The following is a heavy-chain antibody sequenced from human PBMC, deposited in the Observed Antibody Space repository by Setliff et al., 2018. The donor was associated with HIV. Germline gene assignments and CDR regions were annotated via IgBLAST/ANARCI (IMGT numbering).Heavy chain of an antibody. D-gene: IGHD1-1*01. Sequence: ASVKVSCKASGYTFSNYGISWLRQAPGQGPEWMGWISGDNGDTNYAQKFQGRLTMTTDTSTSTAYMELTSLRSDDTAVYFCAREPPEVTITTHKLDIWGQGTLVTVSS. J-gene: IGHJ3*02. CDR1: GYTFSNYG. CDR2: ISGDNGDT. V-gene: IGHV1-18*01. CDR3: AREPPEVTITTHKLDI.